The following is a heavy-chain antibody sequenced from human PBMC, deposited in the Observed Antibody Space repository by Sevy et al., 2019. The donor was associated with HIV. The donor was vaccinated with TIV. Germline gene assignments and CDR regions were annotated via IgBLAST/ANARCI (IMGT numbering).Heavy chain of an antibody. CDR3: ARGMIVVPVGYYYGMDV. CDR2: ISSSSSYI. J-gene: IGHJ6*02. V-gene: IGHV3-21*01. D-gene: IGHD3-22*01. Sequence: GGSLRLSCAASGFTFSSYSMNWVRQAPGKGLEWVSSISSSSSYIYYAGSVKGRFTISRDNAKNSLYLQMNSLRAEDTAVYYCARGMIVVPVGYYYGMDVWGQGTTVTVSS. CDR1: GFTFSSYS.